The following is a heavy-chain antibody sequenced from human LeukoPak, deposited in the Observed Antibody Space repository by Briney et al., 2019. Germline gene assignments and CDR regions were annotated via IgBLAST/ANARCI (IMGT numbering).Heavy chain of an antibody. CDR3: ARLVSYSSSWNYYYYYYMDV. V-gene: IGHV4-39*01. Sequence: PSETLSLTCSVSGGSISSRVYYWGWIRQPPGKGLEWIAARHSSGSTYYNPSLQSRVTLSVDMSKNVISLNVTSVTAADTAVYYCARLVSYSSSWNYYYYYYMDVWGKGTTVTVSS. CDR1: GGSISSRVYY. CDR2: RHSSGST. J-gene: IGHJ6*03. D-gene: IGHD6-13*01.